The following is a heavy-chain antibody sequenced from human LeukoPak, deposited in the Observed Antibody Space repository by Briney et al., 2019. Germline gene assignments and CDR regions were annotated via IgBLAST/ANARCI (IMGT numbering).Heavy chain of an antibody. Sequence: ASVKVSCKASGYTFTSYDINWVRQATGQGLEWMGWMNPNSGNTGYAQKFQGRVTMTRNTSTSTAYMELSSLRSEDTAVYYCARNRYCSSTSCYFWGMDVWGQGTTVTVSS. V-gene: IGHV1-8*01. D-gene: IGHD2-2*01. CDR1: GYTFTSYD. J-gene: IGHJ6*02. CDR3: ARNRYCSSTSCYFWGMDV. CDR2: MNPNSGNT.